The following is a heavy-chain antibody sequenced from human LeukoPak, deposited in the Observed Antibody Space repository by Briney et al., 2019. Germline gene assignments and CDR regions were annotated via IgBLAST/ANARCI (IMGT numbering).Heavy chain of an antibody. Sequence: PGGSLRLSCAASGFTFSSYSMNWVRQAPGKGLEWVSYISSSSSTIYYADSVKGRFTISRDNAKNSLYLQMNSLRDEDTAVYYCARDLLTDFWSGSYYGMDVWGQGTMVTVSS. J-gene: IGHJ6*02. V-gene: IGHV3-48*02. CDR1: GFTFSSYS. CDR3: ARDLLTDFWSGSYYGMDV. CDR2: ISSSSSTI. D-gene: IGHD3-3*01.